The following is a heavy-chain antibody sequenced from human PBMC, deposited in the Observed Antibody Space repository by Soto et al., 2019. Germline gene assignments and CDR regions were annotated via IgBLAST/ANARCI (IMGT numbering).Heavy chain of an antibody. CDR1: GHTFTSYG. V-gene: IGHV1-18*04. Sequence: ASVKVSCKASGHTFTSYGISWVRQAPGQGLEWMGWISAYNGNTNYAQKLQGRVTMTTDTSTSTAYMELRSLRSDDTAVYYCAREVGYYDSSGYDDYWGQGTLVTVSS. D-gene: IGHD3-22*01. CDR3: AREVGYYDSSGYDDY. CDR2: ISAYNGNT. J-gene: IGHJ4*02.